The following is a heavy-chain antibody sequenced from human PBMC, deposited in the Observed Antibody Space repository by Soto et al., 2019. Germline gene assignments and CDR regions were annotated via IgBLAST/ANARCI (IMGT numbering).Heavy chain of an antibody. V-gene: IGHV3-7*01. D-gene: IGHD3-16*02. CDR3: ASPMITFGGVIGYFDY. CDR1: GFTFSSYW. CDR2: IKQDGSEK. J-gene: IGHJ4*02. Sequence: EVQLVESGGGLVQPGGSLRLSCAASGFTFSSYWMSWVRQAPGKGLEWVANIKQDGSEKYYVDSVKGRFTISRDNAKNSLYLQMNSLRAEDTAVYYCASPMITFGGVIGYFDYWGQGTLVTVSS.